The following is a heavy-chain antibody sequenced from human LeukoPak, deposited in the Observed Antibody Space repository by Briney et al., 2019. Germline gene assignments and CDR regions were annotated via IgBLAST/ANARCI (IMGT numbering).Heavy chain of an antibody. J-gene: IGHJ4*02. CDR2: IYPGDSDT. CDR1: YW. Sequence: YWSWIRQHPGKGLEWMGIIYPGDSDTRYSPSFQGQITMPADKSINTAYLRWSSLKASDTAMYYCARAYYCGGGGCKLEYWGQGTLVTVSS. CDR3: ARAYYCGGGGCKLEY. V-gene: IGHV5-51*01. D-gene: IGHD2-21*01.